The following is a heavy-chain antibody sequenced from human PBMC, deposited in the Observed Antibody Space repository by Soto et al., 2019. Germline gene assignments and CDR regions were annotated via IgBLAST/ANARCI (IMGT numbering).Heavy chain of an antibody. CDR2: INPNSGGT. CDR3: ARDPSKKYYYDSSGYYDY. CDR1: GYTFTGYY. V-gene: IGHV1-2*02. D-gene: IGHD3-22*01. J-gene: IGHJ4*02. Sequence: ASVKVSCKASGYTFTGYYMHWVRQAPGQGLEWMGWINPNSGGTNYAQKFQGRVTMTRDTSISTAYMELSRLRSDDTAVYYCARDPSKKYYYDSSGYYDYGGQGTLVTVSS.